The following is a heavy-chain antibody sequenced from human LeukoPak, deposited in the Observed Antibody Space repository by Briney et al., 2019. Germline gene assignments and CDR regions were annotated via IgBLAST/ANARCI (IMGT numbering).Heavy chain of an antibody. D-gene: IGHD3-3*01. CDR3: ARGGSEYDPHYFDY. CDR2: IYTSGST. CDR1: GGSISSYY. V-gene: IGHV4-4*07. J-gene: IGHJ4*02. Sequence: SETLSLTCTVSGGSISSYYWGCIRQPAGKGLEWIGRIYTSGSTNYNPSLKSRVTMSVDTSKNQFSLKLSSVTAADTAVYYCARGGSEYDPHYFDYWGQGTLVTVSS.